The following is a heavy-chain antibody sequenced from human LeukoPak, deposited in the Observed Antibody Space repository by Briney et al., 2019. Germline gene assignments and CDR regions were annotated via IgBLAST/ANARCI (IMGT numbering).Heavy chain of an antibody. Sequence: SETLSLTCTVSGGSISSYYWSWIRQPPGKGLEWIGYIYYSGSTNYNPSLKNRVTISVDTSKTQFSLKLSSVTAADTAVYYRARAKFIWYYWGQGTLVTVSS. J-gene: IGHJ4*02. CDR2: IYYSGST. V-gene: IGHV4-59*01. CDR1: GGSISSYY. CDR3: ARAKFIWYY. D-gene: IGHD3-10*01.